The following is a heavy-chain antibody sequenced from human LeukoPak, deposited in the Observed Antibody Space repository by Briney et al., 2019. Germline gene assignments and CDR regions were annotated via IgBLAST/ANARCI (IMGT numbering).Heavy chain of an antibody. D-gene: IGHD3-22*01. CDR3: ARGRQDVTMIVGCMTAVSYYLDV. Sequence: SETLSLTCAVYGGSFSGYYWTWIRQTPEKGLEWIGEMNPSGSTSYNPSLKSRVTISVDTSKNQFSLKLSSVTAADTAVYYCARGRQDVTMIVGCMTAVSYYLDVWGKGTTVTVS. CDR2: MNPSGST. CDR1: GGSFSGYY. J-gene: IGHJ6*03. V-gene: IGHV4-34*01.